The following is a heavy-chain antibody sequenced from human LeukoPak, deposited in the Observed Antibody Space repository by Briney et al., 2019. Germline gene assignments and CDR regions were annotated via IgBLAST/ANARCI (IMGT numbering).Heavy chain of an antibody. CDR2: ISGSGGST. CDR1: GFTFSSYA. J-gene: IGHJ4*02. Sequence: GGSLRLSCAASGFTFSSYAMSWVRQAPGKGLEWVSAISGSGGSTYYADSVKGRFTISRDNSKNTLYLRMNSLRAEDTAVNYCAKDSYGDYNFDYWGQGTLVTVSS. V-gene: IGHV3-23*01. D-gene: IGHD4-17*01. CDR3: AKDSYGDYNFDY.